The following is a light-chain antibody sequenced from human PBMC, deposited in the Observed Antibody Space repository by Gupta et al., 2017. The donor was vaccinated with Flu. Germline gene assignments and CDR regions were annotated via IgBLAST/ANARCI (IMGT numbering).Light chain of an antibody. Sequence: EIVMTQSPATLSVSPGERATLSCRASQSVNNKLAWYQQRPGQAPRLLIYGASTRATGIPVRFSGSGSGTEFTLTISSLQSEDLAFYYCQQYKRWPPVTFGQGTRLDIK. V-gene: IGKV3D-15*01. CDR2: GAS. CDR1: QSVNNK. J-gene: IGKJ5*01. CDR3: QQYKRWPPVT.